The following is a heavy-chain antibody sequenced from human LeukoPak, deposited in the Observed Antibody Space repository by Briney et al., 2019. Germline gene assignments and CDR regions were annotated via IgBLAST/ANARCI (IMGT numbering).Heavy chain of an antibody. CDR1: GFSFSAYW. Sequence: PGESLRLSCAASGFSFSAYWMSWVRQAPGKGLEWVANIKVDGTEKYYVDSVKGRFTISRDNAKNSLYLQMNSLRDEDTAVYYCARGGSGYYRGYYYGMDVWGQGTTVTVSS. CDR2: IKVDGTEK. J-gene: IGHJ6*02. D-gene: IGHD3-22*01. CDR3: ARGGSGYYRGYYYGMDV. V-gene: IGHV3-7*02.